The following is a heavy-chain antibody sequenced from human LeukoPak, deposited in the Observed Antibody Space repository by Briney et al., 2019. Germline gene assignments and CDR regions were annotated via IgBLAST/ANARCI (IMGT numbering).Heavy chain of an antibody. V-gene: IGHV4-59*12. Sequence: SETLSLTCTVSGGSISSYYWSWIRQPPGKGLEWIGYIYYSGSTNYNPSLKSRVTISVDTSKNQFSLKLSSVTAADTAVYYCARVLGSGWATLNWFDPWGQGTLVTVSS. D-gene: IGHD6-19*01. J-gene: IGHJ5*02. CDR3: ARVLGSGWATLNWFDP. CDR1: GGSISSYY. CDR2: IYYSGST.